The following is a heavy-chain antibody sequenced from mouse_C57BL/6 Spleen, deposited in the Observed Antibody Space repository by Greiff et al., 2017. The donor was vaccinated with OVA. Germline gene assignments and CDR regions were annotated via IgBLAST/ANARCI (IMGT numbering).Heavy chain of an antibody. Sequence: EVMLVESGPELVKPGASVKISCKASGYSFTGYYMNWVKQSPEKSLEWIGEINPSTGGTTYNQKFKAKATLTVDKSSSTAYMQLKSLTSEDSAVYYCARTGTSYFDVWGTGTTVTVSS. CDR1: GYSFTGYY. CDR2: INPSTGGT. D-gene: IGHD4-1*01. J-gene: IGHJ1*03. CDR3: ARTGTSYFDV. V-gene: IGHV1-42*01.